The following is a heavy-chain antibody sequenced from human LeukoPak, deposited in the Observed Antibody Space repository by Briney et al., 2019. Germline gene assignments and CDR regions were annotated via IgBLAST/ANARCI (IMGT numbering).Heavy chain of an antibody. J-gene: IGHJ3*02. D-gene: IGHD6-13*01. CDR1: GYTFTSYD. CDR2: MNPNSGNT. CDR3: ARHPSPQQLVLLGAFDI. Sequence: GASVKVSCKASGYTFTSYDINWVRQATGQGLEWMGWMNPNSGNTGYAQKFQGRVTMTRNTSISTAYMELSSLRSEDTAVYHCARHPSPQQLVLLGAFDIWGQGTMVTVSS. V-gene: IGHV1-8*01.